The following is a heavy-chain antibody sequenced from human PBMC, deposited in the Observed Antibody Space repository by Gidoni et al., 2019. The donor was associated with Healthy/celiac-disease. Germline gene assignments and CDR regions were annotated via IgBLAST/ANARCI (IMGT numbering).Heavy chain of an antibody. CDR3: ANSCSSTSCYYDYYGMDV. CDR2: ISGSGGST. V-gene: IGHV3-23*01. D-gene: IGHD2-2*01. J-gene: IGHJ6*02. Sequence: EVQLLESGGGLVQPGGSLRLSCAASGFTFSSYAMSWVRQAPGKGLEWVSAISGSGGSTYYADSVKGRFTISRDNSKNTLYLQMNSLRAEDTAVYYCANSCSSTSCYYDYYGMDVWGQGTTVTVSS. CDR1: GFTFSSYA.